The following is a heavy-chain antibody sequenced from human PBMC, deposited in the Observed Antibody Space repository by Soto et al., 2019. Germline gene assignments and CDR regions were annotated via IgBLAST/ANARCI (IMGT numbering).Heavy chain of an antibody. CDR2: ISAYNGNT. J-gene: IGHJ6*02. CDR1: GYTFTSYG. V-gene: IGHV1-18*01. Sequence: ASVKVSCKASGYTFTSYGISWVRQAPGQGLEWMGRISAYNGNTNYAQNLQGRVTMTTDTSTSTAYMELRSLRSEDTAVYYCASFVRVGESYLPRYYYYGMDVWGQGTTVTVSS. CDR3: ASFVRVGESYLPRYYYYGMDV. D-gene: IGHD3-10*01.